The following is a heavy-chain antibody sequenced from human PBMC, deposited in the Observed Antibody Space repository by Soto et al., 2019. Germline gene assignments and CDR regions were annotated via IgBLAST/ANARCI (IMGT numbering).Heavy chain of an antibody. CDR3: ARGGDDSSGYYYEGSRDFDY. Sequence: QVQLQESGPGLVKPSQTLSLTCTVSGGSISSGGYYWSWIRQHPGKGLEWIGYIYYSGSTYYNPSLKIRFTISVETSKNRFSRKRSSVTAADRAVYYCARGGDDSSGYYYEGSRDFDYWGQGTLVTVSS. CDR1: GGSISSGGYY. V-gene: IGHV4-31*03. J-gene: IGHJ4*02. CDR2: IYYSGST. D-gene: IGHD3-22*01.